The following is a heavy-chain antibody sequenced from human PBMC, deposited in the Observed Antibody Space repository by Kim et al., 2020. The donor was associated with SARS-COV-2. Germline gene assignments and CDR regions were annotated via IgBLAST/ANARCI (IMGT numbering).Heavy chain of an antibody. CDR1: GFTFSSYA. V-gene: IGHV3-30*04. D-gene: IGHD3-10*01. J-gene: IGHJ4*02. CDR2: ISYDGSNK. Sequence: GGSLRLSCAASGFTFSSYAMHWVRQAPGKGLEWVAVISYDGSNKYYADSVKGRFTISRDNSKNTLYLQMNSLRAEDTAVYYCARDRYGSGSYFLFFDYWGQGTLVTVSS. CDR3: ARDRYGSGSYFLFFDY.